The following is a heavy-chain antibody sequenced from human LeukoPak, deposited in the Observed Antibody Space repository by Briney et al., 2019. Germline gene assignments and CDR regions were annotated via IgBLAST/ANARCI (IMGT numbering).Heavy chain of an antibody. Sequence: GGSLRLSCAASGFTFSNAWMSWVRQAPGKGLEWVGRSRHKPKKYSTEYAASVKGRFTISRDDSKNSLYLQMNSLKTEDTAVYYCTRVLAAAANALDIWGQGTMVSVSS. CDR1: GFTFSNAW. J-gene: IGHJ3*02. CDR2: SRHKPKKYST. D-gene: IGHD6-13*01. V-gene: IGHV3-72*01. CDR3: TRVLAAAANALDI.